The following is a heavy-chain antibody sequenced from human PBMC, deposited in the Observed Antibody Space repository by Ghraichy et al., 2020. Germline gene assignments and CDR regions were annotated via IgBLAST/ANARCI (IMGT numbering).Heavy chain of an antibody. CDR3: ARLPGTGWSTDFDY. CDR2: INPNSEGT. Sequence: ASVKVSCKVSGYSFTGHYLHWVRHAPGQGLEWMGWINPNSEGTNYAQRFQGRVTLTSDTSISTAFMELKRLTSDDTAVYFCARLPGTGWSTDFDYWGQGTLVTVSS. CDR1: GYSFTGHY. J-gene: IGHJ4*02. V-gene: IGHV1-2*02. D-gene: IGHD6-19*01.